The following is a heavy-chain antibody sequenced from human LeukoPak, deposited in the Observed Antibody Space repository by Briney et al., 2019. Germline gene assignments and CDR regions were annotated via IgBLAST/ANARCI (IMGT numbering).Heavy chain of an antibody. D-gene: IGHD6-13*01. J-gene: IGHJ4*02. V-gene: IGHV4-4*07. Sequence: SETLSLTCTVSGGSISSYYWSWIRQPAGKGLEWIGRIYTSGSTNYNPSLKSRVTMSVDTSKNQFSLKLSSVTAADTAVYYCTREYTGIAEYYFDYWGQGTLVTVSS. CDR1: GGSISSYY. CDR2: IYTSGST. CDR3: TREYTGIAEYYFDY.